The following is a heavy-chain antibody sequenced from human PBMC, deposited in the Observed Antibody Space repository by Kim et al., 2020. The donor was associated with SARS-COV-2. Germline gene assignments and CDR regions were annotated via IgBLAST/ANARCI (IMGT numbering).Heavy chain of an antibody. D-gene: IGHD2-21*02. J-gene: IGHJ4*02. Sequence: DSVKGRITISRDNSKNTLYLQMNSLGAEDTAVYYCARAKKVVTATPADYWGQGTLVTVSS. V-gene: IGHV3-30*01. CDR3: ARAKKVVTATPADY.